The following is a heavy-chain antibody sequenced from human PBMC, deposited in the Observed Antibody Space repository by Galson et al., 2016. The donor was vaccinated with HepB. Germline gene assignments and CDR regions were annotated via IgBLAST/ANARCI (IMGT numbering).Heavy chain of an antibody. D-gene: IGHD1-26*01. J-gene: IGHJ6*02. CDR2: ISPYNGKT. CDR3: VRDPFESGSYMDV. V-gene: IGHV1-18*01. Sequence: SVKVSCKASGYTFTRYGISWVRQAPGQGLEWLGWISPYNGKTKFAQKFKGRVTMTTETSTNTTYLEMTSLRSDDTAVYYCVRDPFESGSYMDVWGQGTTVIASS. CDR1: GYTFTRYG.